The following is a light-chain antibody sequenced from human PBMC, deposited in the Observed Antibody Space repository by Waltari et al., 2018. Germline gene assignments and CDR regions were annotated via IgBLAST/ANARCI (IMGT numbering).Light chain of an antibody. CDR2: RTG. J-gene: IGLJ3*02. CDR1: SSNLGSNP. CDR3: AAWDSSLSAWV. Sequence: QSVLTQPPSASGTPGQRVTLSCYGSSSNLGSNPVYWYQPPPGTAPQLPTHRTGRRPSGVPGRFSGSKSGTSASLAMSGLRSEDEADYYCAAWDSSLSAWVFGGGTKLTVL. V-gene: IGLV1-47*01.